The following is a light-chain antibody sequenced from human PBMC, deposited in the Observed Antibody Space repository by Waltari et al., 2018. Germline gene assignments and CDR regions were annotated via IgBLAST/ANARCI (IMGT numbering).Light chain of an antibody. CDR1: QSVSSY. J-gene: IGKJ3*01. CDR3: QKYSSSPFT. CDR2: GAS. Sequence: VILTQSPATLSLSPGERATLSCRASQSVSSYLAWYQQKPGQAPRLLIYGASSRATGIPDRFSGSGSVTEFTLTISSLEPEDFAVYYCQKYSSSPFTFGPGTKLHIK. V-gene: IGKV3-20*01.